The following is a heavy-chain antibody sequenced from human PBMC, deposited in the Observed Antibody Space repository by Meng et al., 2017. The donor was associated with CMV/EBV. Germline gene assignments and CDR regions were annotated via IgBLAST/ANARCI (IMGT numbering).Heavy chain of an antibody. V-gene: IGHV3-15*04. CDR2: IESKTDGGTT. CDR3: TTDLPTYYDYVWGSYRLGPGFDY. D-gene: IGHD3-16*02. Sequence: GESLKISCAASGFTFSNAWMSWVRQASGKGLEWVGRIESKTDGGTTDYAAPVKGRFTISRDDSKNTLYLQMNSLKTEDTAVYYCTTDLPTYYDYVWGSYRLGPGFDYWGQGTLVTVSS. CDR1: GFTFSNAW. J-gene: IGHJ4*02.